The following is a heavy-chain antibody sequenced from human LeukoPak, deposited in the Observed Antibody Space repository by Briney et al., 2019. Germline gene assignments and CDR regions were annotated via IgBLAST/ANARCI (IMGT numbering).Heavy chain of an antibody. CDR3: ATRTYYYDSSGTPGAFDI. V-gene: IGHV4-4*07. J-gene: IGHJ3*02. CDR1: GGSISSYY. Sequence: SETLSLICTVSGGSISSYYWSWIRQPAGKGLEWIGRIYTSGSTNYNPSLKSRVTMSVDTSKNQFSLKLSSVTAADTAVYYCATRTYYYDSSGTPGAFDIWGQGTMVTVSS. D-gene: IGHD3-22*01. CDR2: IYTSGST.